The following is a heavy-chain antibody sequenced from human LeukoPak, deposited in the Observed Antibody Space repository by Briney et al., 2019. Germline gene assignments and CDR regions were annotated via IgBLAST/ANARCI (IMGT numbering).Heavy chain of an antibody. J-gene: IGHJ5*02. D-gene: IGHD6-19*01. V-gene: IGHV1-69*13. CDR3: ATVADNWFDP. CDR2: IIPIFGTA. Sequence: SVKVSCKASGGTFSNYGISWVRQAPGQGLEWMGTIIPIFGTANYAQKFQGRVTITADESTSTAYMELSSLRSGDTAVYYCATVADNWFDPWGQGTLVTVSS. CDR1: GGTFSNYG.